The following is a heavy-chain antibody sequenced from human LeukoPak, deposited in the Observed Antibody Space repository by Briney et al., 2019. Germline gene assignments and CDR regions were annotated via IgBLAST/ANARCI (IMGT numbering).Heavy chain of an antibody. CDR2: ISYDGSNK. V-gene: IGHV3-30-3*01. CDR1: GFTFSSYA. CDR3: ARGYYFDY. J-gene: IGHJ4*02. Sequence: GGSLRLSCAASGFTFSSYAMHWVRQAPGKGLEWVAVISYDGSNKYYADSVKGRFTISRDNSKNTLYLQMNSLRAEDTAVYYCARGYYFDYWGQGTLVTVSS.